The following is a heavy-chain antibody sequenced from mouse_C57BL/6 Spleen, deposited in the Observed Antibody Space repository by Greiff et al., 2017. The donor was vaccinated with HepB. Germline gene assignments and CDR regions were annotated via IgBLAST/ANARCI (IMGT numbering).Heavy chain of an antibody. CDR1: GFTFSDFY. Sequence: EVQLVESGGGLVQSGRSLRLSCATSGFTFSDFYMEWVRQAPGKGLEWIAASRNKANDYTTEYSASVKGRFIVSRDTSQSILYLQMNALRAEDTAIYYCARDASIVGYYDYAMDYWGQGTSVTVSS. D-gene: IGHD2-3*01. J-gene: IGHJ4*01. CDR3: ARDASIVGYYDYAMDY. V-gene: IGHV7-1*01. CDR2: SRNKANDYTT.